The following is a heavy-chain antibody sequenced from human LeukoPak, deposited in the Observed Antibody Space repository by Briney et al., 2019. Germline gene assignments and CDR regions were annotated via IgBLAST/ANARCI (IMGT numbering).Heavy chain of an antibody. CDR2: IKQDGSEK. Sequence: PGGSLRLSCAASGFTFSSYWMSWVRQAPGKGLEWVANIKQDGSEKYYVDSVKGRFTISRDNAKNSLYLQMNSLRAEDTAVYYCRSVGNAYCSSTSCYLDPYYYYMDVWGKGTTVTVSS. CDR3: RSVGNAYCSSTSCYLDPYYYYMDV. V-gene: IGHV3-7*01. D-gene: IGHD2-2*01. CDR1: GFTFSSYW. J-gene: IGHJ6*03.